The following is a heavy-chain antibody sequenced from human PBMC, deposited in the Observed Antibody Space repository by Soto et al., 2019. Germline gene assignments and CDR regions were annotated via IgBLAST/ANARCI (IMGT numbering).Heavy chain of an antibody. Sequence: SGPTLVNPTPPLTLTCTFSGFSPTTTGVGVGWIRQPPGEALEWLTFISWNDDKRYSPSLENRLTITKDTSKSQVVLTMTNMDPVDTATYYCARLIVRRPLEFDYWGQGILVTVSS. CDR2: ISWNDDK. J-gene: IGHJ4*02. V-gene: IGHV2-5*01. D-gene: IGHD1-26*01. CDR3: ARLIVRRPLEFDY. CDR1: GFSPTTTGVG.